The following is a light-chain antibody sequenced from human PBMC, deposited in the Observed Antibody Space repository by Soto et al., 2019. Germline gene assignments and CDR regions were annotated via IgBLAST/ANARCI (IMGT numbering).Light chain of an antibody. V-gene: IGKV3-20*01. CDR3: QQYVTAPCT. CDR1: QRVISSY. CDR2: GAS. J-gene: IGKJ1*01. Sequence: VVLTQSPGTLSLSPGEVATLSCRASQRVISSYLAWYQQKPGQAPRLLIYGASKRAAGIPDRFSGSGSGRDFAVTISRLEPEDFAVYYCQQYVTAPCTFGQGTKVEIK.